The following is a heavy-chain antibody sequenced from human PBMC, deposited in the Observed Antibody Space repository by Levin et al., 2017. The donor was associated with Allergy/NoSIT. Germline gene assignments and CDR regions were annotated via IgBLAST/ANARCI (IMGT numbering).Heavy chain of an antibody. Sequence: ASVKVSCKASGYTFTDYWIHWVRQAPGQGLQWMGWIVTNNGGTNYAQDFRDRVTMTRDTSIGTVYMEMTRMRSDDAAMYYCARGGSHHGFDIWGQGTVVTVSS. CDR2: IVTNNGGT. CDR1: GYTFTDYW. J-gene: IGHJ3*02. CDR3: ARGGSHHGFDI. D-gene: IGHD3-16*02. V-gene: IGHV1-2*02.